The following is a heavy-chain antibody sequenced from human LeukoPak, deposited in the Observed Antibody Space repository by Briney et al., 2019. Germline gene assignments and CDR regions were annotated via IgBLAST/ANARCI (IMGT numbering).Heavy chain of an antibody. V-gene: IGHV4-34*01. J-gene: IGHJ6*02. CDR3: ARGRIAKIVVVHNFHYGMDV. CDR1: GGSFTDHF. Sequence: PSETLSLTCDVFGGSFTDHFWTWIRQSPGKGLEWIGEINDYTGNTNYNPSLNSRVSISLEKSKNQFSLELRSVTAADTAVYYCARGRIAKIVVVHNFHYGMDVWSQGTTVTVSS. CDR2: INDYTGNT. D-gene: IGHD3-22*01.